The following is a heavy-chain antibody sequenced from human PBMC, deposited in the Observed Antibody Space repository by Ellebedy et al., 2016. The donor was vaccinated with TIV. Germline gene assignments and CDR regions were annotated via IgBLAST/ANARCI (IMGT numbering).Heavy chain of an antibody. CDR1: SGSIRSYY. D-gene: IGHD5-12*01. V-gene: IGHV4-59*08. J-gene: IGHJ4*02. CDR2: IYDSGST. Sequence: MPSETLSLTCTVSSGSIRSYYWSWIRQSPGKGLEWIGYIYDSGSTKYNHSLESRVTISVDTSKNQFALKMNSVTAADTAVYYCARHRTIVATIGDYLQYWGQGTGVTVSS. CDR3: ARHRTIVATIGDYLQY.